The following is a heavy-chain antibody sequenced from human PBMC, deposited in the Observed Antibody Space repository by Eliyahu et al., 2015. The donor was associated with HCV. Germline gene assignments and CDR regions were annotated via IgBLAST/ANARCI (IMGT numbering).Heavy chain of an antibody. CDR3: ATDLPPRV. V-gene: IGHV4-4*07. J-gene: IGHJ6*02. CDR1: GASIXTFY. Sequence: QVQLRESGPGLVKPSETLSLTCTVSGASIXTFYWXWXRQPAGKELECVGRIYTSGSTYYNPSLKSRVTMSLDTSRTQFLLKLSSVTAADTAVYYCATDLPPRVWGQGTTVTVSS. CDR2: IYTSGST.